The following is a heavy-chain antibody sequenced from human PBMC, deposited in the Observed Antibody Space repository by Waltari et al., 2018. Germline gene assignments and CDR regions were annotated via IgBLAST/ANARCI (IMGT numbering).Heavy chain of an antibody. J-gene: IGHJ5*02. Sequence: EVQLVESGGGLVQPGGSLRLSCAASGFTFSSYSMNWVRQAPGKGLEWVAYISSSSSTIYYADSVKGRVTISRDNAKNSLYLQMNSLRAEDTAVYYCARSLRWFDPWGQGTLVTVSS. D-gene: IGHD3-3*01. CDR2: ISSSSSTI. CDR1: GFTFSSYS. V-gene: IGHV3-48*04. CDR3: ARSLRWFDP.